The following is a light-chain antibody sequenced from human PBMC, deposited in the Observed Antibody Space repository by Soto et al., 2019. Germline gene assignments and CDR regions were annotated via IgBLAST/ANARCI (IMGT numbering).Light chain of an antibody. V-gene: IGKV3-15*01. J-gene: IGKJ5*01. Sequence: MSQSPATLYVSPGERATLSCRASQSFRSNLAWYQQKPGQAPRLLIFGASTRATGIPDRFSGSGSGTDFTLTISFLQSEDLAVYYRQQYNSRHLITIGPGTRVEIK. CDR2: GAS. CDR1: QSFRSN. CDR3: QQYNSRHLIT.